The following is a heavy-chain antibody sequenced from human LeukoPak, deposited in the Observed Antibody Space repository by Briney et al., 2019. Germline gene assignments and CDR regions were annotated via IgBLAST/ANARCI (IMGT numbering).Heavy chain of an antibody. Sequence: ASVKVSCKASGYTFTAYYMHWVRQAPGQGLEWIGWINPNSGGTNYAQKFQGRVTMTRDTSISTAYLELSRLRSDDTAVYYCARVADLSWFDPWGQGTLVTVSS. CDR3: ARVADLSWFDP. CDR2: INPNSGGT. CDR1: GYTFTAYY. V-gene: IGHV1-2*02. J-gene: IGHJ5*02.